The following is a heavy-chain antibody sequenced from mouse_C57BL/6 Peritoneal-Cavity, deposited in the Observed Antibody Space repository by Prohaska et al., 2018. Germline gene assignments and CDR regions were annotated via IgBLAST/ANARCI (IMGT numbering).Heavy chain of an antibody. J-gene: IGHJ3*01. CDR2: IKPDSSTI. V-gene: IGHV4-1*01. Sequence: EVKLLQSGGGLVQPGGSLKLSSAASGIDFSRYWMSWVRGAPGKGLEWIGEIKPDSSTINYSPSLKDKFIISRDNANNTLYLQMSKVRSEDTALYYCERHGLAWFAYWGQGTLVTVSA. CDR3: ERHGLAWFAY. CDR1: GIDFSRYW.